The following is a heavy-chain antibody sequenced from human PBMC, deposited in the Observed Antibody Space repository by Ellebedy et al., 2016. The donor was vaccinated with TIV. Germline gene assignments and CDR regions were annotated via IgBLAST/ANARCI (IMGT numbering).Heavy chain of an antibody. J-gene: IGHJ5*02. D-gene: IGHD5-18*01. V-gene: IGHV4-59*01. CDR2: IYYSGST. CDR1: GGSISSYY. CDR3: ARGGDSFGYWFDP. Sequence: MPSETLSLTCTVSGGSISSYYWSWIRQPPGKGLEWIGYIYYSGSTNYNPSLKRRVTISVDTSKNQFSLKLSSVTAADTAVYYCARGGDSFGYWFDPWGQGTLVTVSS.